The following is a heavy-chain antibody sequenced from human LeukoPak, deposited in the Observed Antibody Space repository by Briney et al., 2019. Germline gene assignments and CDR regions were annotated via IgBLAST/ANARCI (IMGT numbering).Heavy chain of an antibody. CDR2: INANGNT. CDR1: GVSIGSSSYY. Sequence: SETLSLTCTVSGVSIGSSSYYWGWIRQPPGKGLEWIGRINANGNTHYNPSLKSLVTISVDTSINQCSLRVISVTAADTALYYCASANFGDHVFWGQGTLVTVSS. V-gene: IGHV4-39*01. D-gene: IGHD4-17*01. CDR3: ASANFGDHVF. J-gene: IGHJ4*02.